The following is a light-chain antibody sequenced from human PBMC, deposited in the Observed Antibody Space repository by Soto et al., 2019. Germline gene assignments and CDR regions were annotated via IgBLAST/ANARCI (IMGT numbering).Light chain of an antibody. CDR2: DAS. CDR3: QQYNNWPLT. Sequence: EIVMTQSPATLSASPGERATLSCRASHRVNTYLAWYQQRPGQAPRLLIYDASTRATDIPARFSGSGSGTEFTLTISSLQSEDFAVYYCQQYNNWPLTFGGGTKVDIK. J-gene: IGKJ4*01. CDR1: HRVNTY. V-gene: IGKV3-15*01.